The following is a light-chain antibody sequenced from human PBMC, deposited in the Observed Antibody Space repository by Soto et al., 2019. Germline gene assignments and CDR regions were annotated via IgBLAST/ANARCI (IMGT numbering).Light chain of an antibody. Sequence: EIVMTQSPATLSVSPGERATLSCRASQSVSSNLAWYQQKPGQAPRLLIYGASTRATGIPARFSGSGSGTEFTLTISSLQSEDFAAYYCQQYNTWPEFGQGTKVDIK. CDR3: QQYNTWPE. CDR2: GAS. J-gene: IGKJ1*01. CDR1: QSVSSN. V-gene: IGKV3-15*01.